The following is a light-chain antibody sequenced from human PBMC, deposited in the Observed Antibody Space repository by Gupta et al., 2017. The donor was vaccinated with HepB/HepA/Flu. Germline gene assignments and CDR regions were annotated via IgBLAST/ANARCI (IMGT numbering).Light chain of an antibody. J-gene: IGLJ3*02. CDR2: DLS. Sequence: QSALTQPRSVSGSPGQSVTISCTGTSSDVGGYKYVSWYQQHPGKAPKLMIYDLSKRPSGVPDRFSGSKSGNTASLTISGLQAEDEADYYCCSYAGSYTFVFGGGTKLTVL. CDR1: SSDVGGYKY. CDR3: CSYAGSYTFV. V-gene: IGLV2-11*01.